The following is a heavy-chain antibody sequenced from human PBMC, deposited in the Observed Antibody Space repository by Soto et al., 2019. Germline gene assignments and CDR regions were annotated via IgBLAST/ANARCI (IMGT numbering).Heavy chain of an antibody. CDR2: ISAYNGNT. V-gene: IGHV1-18*01. D-gene: IGHD6-13*01. J-gene: IGHJ4*02. CDR3: ARDLAAAGAFDC. CDR1: GYTFTNYA. Sequence: QVQLVQSGAEGKKPGASVKVSCKASGYTFTNYAFSWVRQAPGQGLEWMGWISAYNGNTNYPQKLKGRVTMTTDTSTSTAYMELRSLRSDDTAVYYCARDLAAAGAFDCWGQGTLVTVSS.